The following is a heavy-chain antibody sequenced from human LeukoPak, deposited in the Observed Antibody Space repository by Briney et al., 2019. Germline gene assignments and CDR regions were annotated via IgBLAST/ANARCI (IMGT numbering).Heavy chain of an antibody. V-gene: IGHV3-15*01. CDR3: TTTLLVPAAIARGGIVDY. Sequence: PGGSLRLSCAASGFTFSNAWMSWVRQAPGKGLEWVGRIKSKTGGGTTDYAAPVKGRFTISRDDSKNTLYLQMNSLKTEDTAVYYCTTTLLVPAAIARGGIVDYWGQGTLVTVS. J-gene: IGHJ4*02. D-gene: IGHD2-2*02. CDR1: GFTFSNAW. CDR2: IKSKTGGGTT.